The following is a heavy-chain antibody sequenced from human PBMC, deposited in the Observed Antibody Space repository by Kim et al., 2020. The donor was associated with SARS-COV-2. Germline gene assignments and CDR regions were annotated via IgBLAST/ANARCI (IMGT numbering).Heavy chain of an antibody. J-gene: IGHJ6*02. CDR3: ARDRSGYDYGDRYGMDV. D-gene: IGHD5-12*01. Sequence: FQGRVTITADESTSTAYMELSSLRSEDTAVYYCARDRSGYDYGDRYGMDVWGQGTTVTVSS. V-gene: IGHV1-69*01.